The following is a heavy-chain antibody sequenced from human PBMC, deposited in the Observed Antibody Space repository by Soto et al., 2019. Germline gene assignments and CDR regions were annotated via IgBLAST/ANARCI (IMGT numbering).Heavy chain of an antibody. V-gene: IGHV4-39*01. J-gene: IGHJ6*02. D-gene: IGHD2-15*01. CDR3: ARRYCSGGSKNWCGYYYGMDV. Sequence: QLQLQESGPGLVKPSETLSLTCTVSGGSISSSSYYWGWIRQPPGKGLEWIGSIYYSGSTYYNPSLKSRVTHPVATSKNQFSLKLSSVTAADTAVYYCARRYCSGGSKNWCGYYYGMDVWGQGTTVTVSS. CDR1: GGSISSSSYY. CDR2: IYYSGST.